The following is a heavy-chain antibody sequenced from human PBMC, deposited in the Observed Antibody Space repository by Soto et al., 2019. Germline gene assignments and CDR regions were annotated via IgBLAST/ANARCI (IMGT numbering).Heavy chain of an antibody. J-gene: IGHJ5*02. CDR1: GYTFTSYW. D-gene: IGHD6-13*01. Sequence: PGESLKISCRGSGYTFTSYWIGWVRQMPGKGLEWMGIIYPGDSHTTYSPSFQGQVTISADKSINTAYLHWSSLRASDTAMYYCARTFHIAAALNCFDPWGQGTLVPVSS. CDR3: ARTFHIAAALNCFDP. V-gene: IGHV5-51*01. CDR2: IYPGDSHT.